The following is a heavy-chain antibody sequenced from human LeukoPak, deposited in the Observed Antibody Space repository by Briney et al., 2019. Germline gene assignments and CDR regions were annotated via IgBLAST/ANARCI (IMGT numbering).Heavy chain of an antibody. CDR3: AKDLAWGLDY. Sequence: GGSLRISCTASGFTFSNFWMGWVRQAPGKGLEWVANIKQDETEKFYLGSVKGRFTISRDNSKNTLYLQMNNLRAEDTAVYYCAKDLAWGLDYWGQGTPVTVSS. V-gene: IGHV3-7*03. CDR1: GFTFSNFW. J-gene: IGHJ4*02. D-gene: IGHD7-27*01. CDR2: IKQDETEK.